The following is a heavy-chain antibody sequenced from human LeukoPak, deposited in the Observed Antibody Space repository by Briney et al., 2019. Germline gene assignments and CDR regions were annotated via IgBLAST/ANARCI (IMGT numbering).Heavy chain of an antibody. Sequence: SETLSLTCTVSGGSISSYYWSWLRQPPGKGLEWIGYIYYSGSTNYNPSLKSRVTISVDTSKNQFSLKLSSVTAADTAVYYCARAPAVAGHFDYWGQGTLVTVSS. V-gene: IGHV4-59*01. J-gene: IGHJ4*02. D-gene: IGHD6-19*01. CDR2: IYYSGST. CDR1: GGSISSYY. CDR3: ARAPAVAGHFDY.